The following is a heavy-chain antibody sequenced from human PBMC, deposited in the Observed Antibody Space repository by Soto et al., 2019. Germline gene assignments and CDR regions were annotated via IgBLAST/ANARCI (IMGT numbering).Heavy chain of an antibody. CDR3: ARDTFSGDSSGPHY. J-gene: IGHJ4*02. Sequence: ESLKISCKGSGYSFSRYWIAWVRQTPGKGLEWMGLIYPGHSDTRYSPSFQGQVTISADKSITTAYLQWSSLKASDTAIYYCARDTFSGDSSGPHYWGQGTLVTVSS. CDR1: GYSFSRYW. CDR2: IYPGHSDT. D-gene: IGHD3-22*01. V-gene: IGHV5-51*01.